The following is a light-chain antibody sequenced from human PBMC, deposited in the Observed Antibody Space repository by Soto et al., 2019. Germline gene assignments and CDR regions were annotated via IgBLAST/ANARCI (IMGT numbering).Light chain of an antibody. CDR1: QSVSSY. CDR3: QQRSVWPST. J-gene: IGKJ4*01. V-gene: IGKV3-11*01. Sequence: EIVLTQSPATLSLSPGERAARSCRASQSVSSYLAWYQQKPGQAPRLLIYDASKRAPGIPARFTGSGSGTDFTLTISNLEPEDFAVYFCQQRSVWPSTFGGGTKVEI. CDR2: DAS.